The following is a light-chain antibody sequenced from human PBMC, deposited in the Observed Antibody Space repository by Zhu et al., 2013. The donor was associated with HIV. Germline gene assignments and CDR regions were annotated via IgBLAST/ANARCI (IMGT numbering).Light chain of an antibody. V-gene: IGKV1-12*01. J-gene: IGKJ4*01. CDR2: GPS. Sequence: DIQMTQSPSSVSAAVRDRVTITCRASQDISTWLAWYQQKPGKAPKLLIYGPSSLQSGVPSRFSVSGFGTDFTLTISSLQPEDAATYYCQQANTFPLTFGGGTKVEIK. CDR1: QDISTW. CDR3: QQANTFPLT.